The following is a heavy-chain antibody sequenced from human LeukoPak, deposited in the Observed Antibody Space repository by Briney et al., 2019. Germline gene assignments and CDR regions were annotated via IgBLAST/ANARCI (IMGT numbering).Heavy chain of an antibody. CDR2: ITGSGGST. CDR3: AKGKDC. V-gene: IGHV3-23*01. Sequence: GGSLRLSCVASXFTFSDYGMSWVRQAPGKGLEWVSAITGSGGSTYYADSVKGRFTISRDNSKNTLYLQMNSLRADDTAVYYCAKGKDCWGQGTLVTVSS. CDR1: XFTFSDYG. J-gene: IGHJ4*02.